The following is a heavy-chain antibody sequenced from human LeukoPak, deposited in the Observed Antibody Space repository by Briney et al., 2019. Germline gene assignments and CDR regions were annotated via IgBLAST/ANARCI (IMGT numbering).Heavy chain of an antibody. CDR1: GFSFSSYA. Sequence: GGSLRLSCATSGFSFSSYAMSWVRQAPGKGLEWVGFIASETYGGTAEYAASVKGRFTISRDDSKSIAYLQMNSLKTEDTAVYYCTRDQTPYYWGQGTLVTVSS. J-gene: IGHJ4*02. CDR3: TRDQTPYY. CDR2: IASETYGGTA. V-gene: IGHV3-49*04.